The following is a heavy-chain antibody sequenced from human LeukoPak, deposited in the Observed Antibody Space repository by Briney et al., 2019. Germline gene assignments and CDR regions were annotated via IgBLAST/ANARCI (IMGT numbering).Heavy chain of an antibody. CDR2: TSSSSSYI. CDR3: ARDHGDILTGYTYYFDY. D-gene: IGHD3-9*01. Sequence: GGSLRLSCAASGFTFSSYSMNWVRQAPGKGLEWVSSTSSSSSYIYYADSVKGRFTISRDNAKNSLYLQMNSLRAEDTAVYYCARDHGDILTGYTYYFDYWGQGTLVTVSS. CDR1: GFTFSSYS. J-gene: IGHJ4*02. V-gene: IGHV3-21*01.